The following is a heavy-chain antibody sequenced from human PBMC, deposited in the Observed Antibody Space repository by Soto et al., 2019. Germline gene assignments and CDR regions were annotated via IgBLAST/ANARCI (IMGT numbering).Heavy chain of an antibody. J-gene: IGHJ4*02. Sequence: QLQLQESGSGLVKPSQTLSLTCAVSGGSISSGGYSWSWIRQPPGKGLEWIGYISHSGSTYYNPSLKSRVTISVDRSKNQFSLKLSSGTAADTAMYSCASGSHVPHYWGQGTLVTVSS. CDR1: GGSISSGGYS. CDR3: ASGSHVPHY. V-gene: IGHV4-30-2*01. D-gene: IGHD6-6*01. CDR2: ISHSGST.